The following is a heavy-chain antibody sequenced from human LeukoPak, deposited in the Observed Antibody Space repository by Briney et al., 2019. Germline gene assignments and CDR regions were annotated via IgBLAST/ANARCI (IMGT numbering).Heavy chain of an antibody. J-gene: IGHJ6*02. CDR2: IGGSNGIT. V-gene: IGHV3-23*01. Sequence: GGSLRLSCAASRFTFNSYAMSWVRQAPGKGLEWVSVIGGSNGITFYVGSVKGRFTISRDNSKDTLYLQMNSLRAEDTALYYCAKGTNNGRPNSFFPHGMDVWGQGTTVTVSS. D-gene: IGHD2-8*01. CDR3: AKGTNNGRPNSFFPHGMDV. CDR1: RFTFNSYA.